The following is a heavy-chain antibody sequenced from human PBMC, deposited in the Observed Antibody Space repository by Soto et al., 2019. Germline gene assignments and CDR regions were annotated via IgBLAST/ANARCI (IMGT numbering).Heavy chain of an antibody. Sequence: SETLSLTCAVSGVSIGSPNWWTWVRQAPGKGLEWIGEMWPSGGTTYNPSLRNRVTISVDNSKNHLSLTLTSVTAADTAIYYCARCLHCSNAGRFDPWGQGALVTLSS. D-gene: IGHD2-8*01. CDR3: ARCLHCSNAGRFDP. J-gene: IGHJ5*02. CDR1: GVSIGSPNW. CDR2: MWPSGGT. V-gene: IGHV4-4*02.